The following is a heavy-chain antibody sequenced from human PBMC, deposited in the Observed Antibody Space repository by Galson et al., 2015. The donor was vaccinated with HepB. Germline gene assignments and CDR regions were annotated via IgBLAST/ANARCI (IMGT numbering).Heavy chain of an antibody. V-gene: IGHV3-7*03. CDR3: AREKRSGLFDY. CDR2: IKLDGSHK. D-gene: IGHD6-19*01. Sequence: SLRLSCAASEFTVSGYWMSWVRQAPGKGLEWVANIKLDGSHKYYVDSVEGRFTISRDNAKNSLYLQMSSLRVEDTAVYYCAREKRSGLFDYWGQGTLVTASS. CDR1: EFTVSGYW. J-gene: IGHJ4*02.